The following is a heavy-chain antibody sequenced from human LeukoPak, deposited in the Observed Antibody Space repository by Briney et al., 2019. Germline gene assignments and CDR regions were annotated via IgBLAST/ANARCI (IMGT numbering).Heavy chain of an antibody. V-gene: IGHV3-23*01. CDR1: GFTFSSYA. CDR3: AFRQMATDQNFDY. D-gene: IGHD5-24*01. CDR2: ISGSGGST. J-gene: IGHJ4*02. Sequence: GGSLRLSCAASGFTFSSYAMSWVRQAPGKGLEWVSAISGSGGSTYYADSVKGRFTISRDNSKNTLYLQMNSLRAEDTAVYYCAFRQMATDQNFDYWGQGTLVTVSS.